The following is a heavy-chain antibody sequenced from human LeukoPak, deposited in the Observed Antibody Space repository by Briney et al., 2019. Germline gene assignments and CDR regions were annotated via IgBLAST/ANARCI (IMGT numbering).Heavy chain of an antibody. CDR2: ISSSGSTI. J-gene: IGHJ4*02. CDR3: ARHHDIVGATLLDY. D-gene: IGHD1-26*01. CDR1: GGSISSYY. Sequence: ESSETLSLTCTVSGGSISSYYWSWIRQAPGKGLEWVSYISSSGSTIYYADSVKGRFTISRDTAKNSLYLQMNSLRAEDTAVYYCARHHDIVGATLLDYWGQGTLVTVSS. V-gene: IGHV3-11*01.